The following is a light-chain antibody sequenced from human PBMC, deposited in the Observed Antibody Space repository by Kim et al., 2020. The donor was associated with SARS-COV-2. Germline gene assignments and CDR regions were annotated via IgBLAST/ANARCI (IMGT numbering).Light chain of an antibody. J-gene: IGKJ4*01. CDR1: QSVSSNY. V-gene: IGKV3-20*01. CDR3: QQYDSSPLT. Sequence: IVLTQSPGPLSLSPGERATLSCRASQSVSSNYLAWYQQKPGQAPRLLIYGASSRATGIPDRFSGSGSGTDFTLTISRLEPEDFAVYYCQQYDSSPLTFGGGTKVDIK. CDR2: GAS.